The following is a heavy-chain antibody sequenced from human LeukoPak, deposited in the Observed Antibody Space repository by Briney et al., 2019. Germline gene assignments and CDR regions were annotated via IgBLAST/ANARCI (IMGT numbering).Heavy chain of an antibody. CDR1: GFTFSSYA. CDR2: ISGSGGST. J-gene: IGHJ5*02. CDR3: ARDIGHWLVGWFDP. D-gene: IGHD6-19*01. V-gene: IGHV3-23*01. Sequence: GGSLRLSCAASGFTFSSYAMSWVRQAPGKGLEWVSGISGSGGSTNYADSVKGRFTISRDNSKNTLYLQMNSLRAEDTAVYSCARDIGHWLVGWFDPWGQGTLVTVSS.